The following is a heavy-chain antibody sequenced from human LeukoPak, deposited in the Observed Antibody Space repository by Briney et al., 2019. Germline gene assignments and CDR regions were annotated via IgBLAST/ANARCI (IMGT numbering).Heavy chain of an antibody. V-gene: IGHV3-15*01. CDR3: TTEYYYDSSGLFDY. D-gene: IGHD3-22*01. J-gene: IGHJ4*02. CDR2: IRRKTDGETT. Sequence: GESLRLSCAASGYTFSNVWMSWVRQVPGKGLEWVGRIRRKTDGETTDHAAPVKGRFTISRDDSKSTLYLQMNSLKTEDTAVYYCTTEYYYDSSGLFDYWGQGTLVTVSS. CDR1: GYTFSNVW.